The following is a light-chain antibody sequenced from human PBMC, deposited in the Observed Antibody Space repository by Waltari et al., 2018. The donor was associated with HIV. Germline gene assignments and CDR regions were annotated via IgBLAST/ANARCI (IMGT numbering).Light chain of an antibody. V-gene: IGLV1-47*01. J-gene: IGLJ2*01. Sequence: LKQHPSASGTPRQGVTMSCSGSSSNSGMNAVHWYQQLPGTAPKLLIYRNNQRPSGVPDRFSGSKSGTSASLAISGLRSEDEADYYCAAWDDSLLVFGGGTKLTVL. CDR1: SSNSGMNA. CDR2: RNN. CDR3: AAWDDSLLV.